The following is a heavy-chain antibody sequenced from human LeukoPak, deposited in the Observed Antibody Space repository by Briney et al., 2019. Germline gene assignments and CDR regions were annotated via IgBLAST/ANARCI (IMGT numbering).Heavy chain of an antibody. J-gene: IGHJ4*02. CDR3: ARASRSIVVVPAAKRGSDTFDY. CDR1: GFTFSSYA. D-gene: IGHD2-2*01. V-gene: IGHV3-30*04. Sequence: GRSLRLSCAASGFTFSSYAMHWVRQAPGKGLEWVAFIRYDGSNKYYADSVKGRFTISRDNSKNTLYLQMNSLRAEDTAVYYCARASRSIVVVPAAKRGSDTFDYWGQGTLVTVSS. CDR2: IRYDGSNK.